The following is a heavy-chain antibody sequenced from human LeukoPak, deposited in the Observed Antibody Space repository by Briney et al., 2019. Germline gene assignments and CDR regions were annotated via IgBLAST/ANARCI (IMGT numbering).Heavy chain of an antibody. D-gene: IGHD1-26*01. Sequence: PSETLSLTCTVSGYSISSGYYWGWIRQPPGKGLEWIGSIYQSGSTYYNPSLKSRVTISVDTSKNQFSLKLSSVTAADTAVYYCARDPWWELLTFDYWGQGTPVTVSS. J-gene: IGHJ4*02. V-gene: IGHV4-38-2*02. CDR1: GYSISSGYY. CDR3: ARDPWWELLTFDY. CDR2: IYQSGST.